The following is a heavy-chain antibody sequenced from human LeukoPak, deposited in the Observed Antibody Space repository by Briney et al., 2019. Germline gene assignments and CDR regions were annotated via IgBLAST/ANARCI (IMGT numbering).Heavy chain of an antibody. CDR1: GFTFSSYE. Sequence: GGSLRLSCAASGFTFSSYEMNWVRQAPGKGLEWVSLISWNVYSTSYADSVKGRFTISRDNNKDSLYLQMNSLKTEDTALYYCARDSSGSLDYWGQGTLVTVSS. CDR2: ISWNVYST. J-gene: IGHJ4*02. V-gene: IGHV3-43*02. D-gene: IGHD1-26*01. CDR3: ARDSSGSLDY.